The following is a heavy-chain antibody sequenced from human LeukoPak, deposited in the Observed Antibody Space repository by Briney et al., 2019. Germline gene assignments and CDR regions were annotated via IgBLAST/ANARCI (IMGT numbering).Heavy chain of an antibody. CDR1: GFTFTSYW. Sequence: GGSLRLSCAASGFTFTSYWMHWVRQPPGKGLVWVSRVDHAGTGTAYADSVKGRFTISRDNSKNTLYLQMNSLRAEDTAVYYCARANCGGDCYTAPFDYWGQGTLVTVSS. J-gene: IGHJ4*02. CDR3: ARANCGGDCYTAPFDY. CDR2: VDHAGTGT. V-gene: IGHV3-74*01. D-gene: IGHD2-21*02.